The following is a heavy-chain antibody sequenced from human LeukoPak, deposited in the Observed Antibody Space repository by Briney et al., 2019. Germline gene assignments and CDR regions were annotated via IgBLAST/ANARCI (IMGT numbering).Heavy chain of an antibody. J-gene: IGHJ6*03. V-gene: IGHV3-23*01. Sequence: RGSLGLSCAASGLTFSSFAMSWVRQAPGKGLEWVSAISARGDNSSYADSVKGRFTISRDNSKNTVYLKTNSLRAEDTAVYYCAKGHYSRLFYYMDAWGKGTTVIVSS. CDR1: GLTFSSFA. D-gene: IGHD6-13*01. CDR2: ISARGDNS. CDR3: AKGHYSRLFYYMDA.